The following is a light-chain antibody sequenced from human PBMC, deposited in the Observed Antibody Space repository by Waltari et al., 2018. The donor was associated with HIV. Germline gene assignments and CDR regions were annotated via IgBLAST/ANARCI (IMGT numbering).Light chain of an antibody. J-gene: IGLJ2*01. CDR2: KNN. V-gene: IGLV1-47*01. CDR3: AAWDDSLSGPL. Sequence: QSVLTQPPSASGTPGQRVTISCSGSSSNIGSNYVYWYQQLPGTAPKLLIYKNNPRPSGVPGRFSGAKSGTSASLAISGLRSEDEADYYCAAWDDSLSGPLFGGGTKLTVL. CDR1: SSNIGSNY.